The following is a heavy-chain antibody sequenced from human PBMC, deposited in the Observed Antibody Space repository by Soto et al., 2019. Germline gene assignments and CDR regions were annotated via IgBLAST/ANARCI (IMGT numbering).Heavy chain of an antibody. V-gene: IGHV3-23*01. CDR2: ISATGTTT. J-gene: IGHJ4*02. Sequence: GGSLRLSCAASEFSFSSYALNWVRQAPGKGLEWVSAISATGTTTYYADSVKGRFTISRDNSKRTLFLQMDSLGPEDTAVYYCATYSSPFDYWGQGTLVTVSS. D-gene: IGHD6-13*01. CDR1: EFSFSSYA. CDR3: ATYSSPFDY.